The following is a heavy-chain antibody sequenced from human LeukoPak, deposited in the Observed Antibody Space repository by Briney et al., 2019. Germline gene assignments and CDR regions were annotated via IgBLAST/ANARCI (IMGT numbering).Heavy chain of an antibody. CDR3: ARVAGTTCFDY. D-gene: IGHD1-1*01. V-gene: IGHV1-46*01. J-gene: IGHJ4*02. CDR2: INPSGGST. CDR1: GYTFTSYY. Sequence: GASVKVSCKASGYTFTSYYMHWVRQAPGQGLEWMGIINPSGGSTSYAQKFQGRVTMARDTSTSTVYMELSSLRSEDTAVYYCARVAGTTCFDYWGQGTLVTVSS.